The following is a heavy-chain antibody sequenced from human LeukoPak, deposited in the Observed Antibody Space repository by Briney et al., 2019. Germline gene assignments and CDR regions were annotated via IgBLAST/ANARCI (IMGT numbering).Heavy chain of an antibody. Sequence: ASVKVSCKASGYTFTSYAMHWVRQAPGQRLEWMGWINAGNGNTKYSQKFQGRVTITRDTSASTAYMELSSLRSEDTAVYYCARGAYCSGGSCYLYYFDYWGQGTLVTVSS. CDR2: INAGNGNT. D-gene: IGHD2-15*01. V-gene: IGHV1-3*01. J-gene: IGHJ4*02. CDR3: ARGAYCSGGSCYLYYFDY. CDR1: GYTFTSYA.